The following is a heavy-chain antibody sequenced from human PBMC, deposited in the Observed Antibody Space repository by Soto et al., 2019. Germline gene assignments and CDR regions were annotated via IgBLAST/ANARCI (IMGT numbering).Heavy chain of an antibody. V-gene: IGHV3-23*01. CDR2: INGNGGTT. J-gene: IGHJ5*02. CDR3: AKDVMGASGWFDP. Sequence: GGSLRLSCAASEFSFSSYTMNWVRQAPGRGLEWVSGINGNGGTTYYADSVKGRFAISRDNSKNTLYLQMNSLRAEDTAVYYCAKDVMGASGWFDPWGQGTLVTVSS. CDR1: EFSFSSYT. D-gene: IGHD1-26*01.